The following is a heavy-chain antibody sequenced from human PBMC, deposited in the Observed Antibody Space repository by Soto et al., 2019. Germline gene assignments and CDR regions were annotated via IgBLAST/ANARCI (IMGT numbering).Heavy chain of an antibody. CDR2: VYYTGST. V-gene: IGHV4-30-4*01. D-gene: IGHD2-21*02. J-gene: IGHJ5*02. CDR3: VRTASEGAVDPKWFDR. Sequence: SETLSLTCTVSGASIRSTDYYWSWIRQAPGKGLEWIGYVYYTGSTYYNPSLMSRLTISVDTSKNQFSMKLTSVTAAETAVYYCVRTASEGAVDPKWFDRWGQGTQGTVS. CDR1: GASIRSTDYY.